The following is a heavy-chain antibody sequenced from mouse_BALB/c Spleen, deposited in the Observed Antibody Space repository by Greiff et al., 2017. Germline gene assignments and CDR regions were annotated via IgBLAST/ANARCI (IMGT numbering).Heavy chain of an antibody. CDR2: IDPANGNT. Sequence: VQLQQSGAELVKPGASVKLSCTASGFNIKDTYMHWVKQRPEQGLEWIGRIDPANGNTKYDPKFQGKATITADTSSNTAYLQLSSLTSEDTAVYYCARDGSSYGYFDVWGAGTTVTVSS. V-gene: IGHV14-3*02. CDR1: GFNIKDTY. J-gene: IGHJ1*01. CDR3: ARDGSSYGYFDV. D-gene: IGHD1-1*01.